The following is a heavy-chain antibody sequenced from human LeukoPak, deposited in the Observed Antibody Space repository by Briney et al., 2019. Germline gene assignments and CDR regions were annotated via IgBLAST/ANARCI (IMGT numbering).Heavy chain of an antibody. CDR3: ARVEWLRFPNDY. V-gene: IGHV1-18*01. D-gene: IGHD5-12*01. CDR2: ISAYNGNT. J-gene: IGHJ4*02. Sequence: ASVKVSCKASGYTFASYGISWVRQAPGQGLEWMGWISAYNGNTNYAQKLQGRVTMTTDTSTSTAYMELRSLRSDDTAVYYCARVEWLRFPNDYWGQGTLVTVSS. CDR1: GYTFASYG.